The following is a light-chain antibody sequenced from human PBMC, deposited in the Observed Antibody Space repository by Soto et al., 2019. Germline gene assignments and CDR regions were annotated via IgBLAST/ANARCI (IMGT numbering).Light chain of an antibody. CDR1: QSIIGW. CDR3: QQSYSTPNT. CDR2: EAS. V-gene: IGKV1-39*01. J-gene: IGKJ5*01. Sequence: DIQMTQSPSTLSASVGDRFTITCLASQSIIGWLAWYQQKPGTAPKLLIYEASNLESGVPSRFSGSGSGTDFTLTISSLQPEDFATYYCQQSYSTPNTFGQGTRLEIK.